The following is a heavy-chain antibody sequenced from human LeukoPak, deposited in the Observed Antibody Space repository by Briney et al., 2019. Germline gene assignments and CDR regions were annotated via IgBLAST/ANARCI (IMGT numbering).Heavy chain of an antibody. J-gene: IGHJ4*02. Sequence: PGGSLRLSCAASGFTFDDYAVHWVRQAPGKGLEWVSGISWNSDSIGYADSVKGRFTISRDNAKNSLYLQMNSLRAEDTALYYCAKGGLTKRGGFDYWGQGTLVTVSS. V-gene: IGHV3-9*01. CDR1: GFTFDDYA. CDR3: AKGGLTKRGGFDY. CDR2: ISWNSDSI. D-gene: IGHD4-11*01.